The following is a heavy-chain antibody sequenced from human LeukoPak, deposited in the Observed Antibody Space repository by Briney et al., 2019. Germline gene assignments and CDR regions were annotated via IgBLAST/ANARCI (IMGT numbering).Heavy chain of an antibody. D-gene: IGHD6-19*01. CDR3: ARDSQFSGWYYGY. CDR2: VYTSGSP. Sequence: SETLSLTCTVSGGSISRYYWSWVRQPAGKGLESLGRVYTSGSPNFNPPLKGRFTLPVDTAKNQFTLKLSSVTAADTAVYYCARDSQFSGWYYGYWGQGTLVTVSS. CDR1: GGSISRYY. J-gene: IGHJ4*02. V-gene: IGHV4-4*07.